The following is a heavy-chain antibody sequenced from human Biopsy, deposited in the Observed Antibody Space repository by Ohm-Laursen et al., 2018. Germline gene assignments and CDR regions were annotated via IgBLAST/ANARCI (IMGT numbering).Heavy chain of an antibody. J-gene: IGHJ1*01. V-gene: IGHV3-48*03. Sequence: SLRLSCAASGFTFDDYAMNWVRQAPGKGLEWVSYISSGGSTIYYADSVKGRFTISRDNARNSLYLQMNSLRADDTAVYYCARVSNYPRKDFQHWGQGTLVTVSS. D-gene: IGHD4/OR15-4a*01. CDR1: GFTFDDYA. CDR3: ARVSNYPRKDFQH. CDR2: ISSGGSTI.